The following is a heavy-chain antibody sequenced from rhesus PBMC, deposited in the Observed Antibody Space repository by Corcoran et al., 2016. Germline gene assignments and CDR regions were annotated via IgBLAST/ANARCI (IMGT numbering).Heavy chain of an antibody. Sequence: QVQLQESGPGVVKPSETLPLTCAVSGDSITDSYRWSWLPQPPGQGLEWIGYIYGSSTGTNYTPSLKSRVTISKDTSKNQFSLKLSSVTAADTAVYYCAGALYTNWGYYFDYWGQGVLVTVSS. V-gene: IGHV4S10*01. CDR1: GDSITDSYR. CDR3: AGALYTNWGYYFDY. D-gene: IGHD1-1-1*01. J-gene: IGHJ4*01. CDR2: IYGSSTGT.